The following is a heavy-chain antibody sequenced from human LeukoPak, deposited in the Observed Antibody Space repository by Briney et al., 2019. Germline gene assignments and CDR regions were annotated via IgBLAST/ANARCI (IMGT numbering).Heavy chain of an antibody. CDR3: ARDQPITLVRAVDY. CDR1: GFTVSSNY. Sequence: GGSLRLSCAASGFTVSSNYMNWVRQAPGKGLEWVSSISSSSSYIYYADSVKGRFTVSRDNAKNSLYLQMNSLRAEDTAVYYCARDQPITLVRAVDYWGQGTLVTVSS. CDR2: ISSSSSYI. D-gene: IGHD3-10*01. V-gene: IGHV3-21*01. J-gene: IGHJ4*02.